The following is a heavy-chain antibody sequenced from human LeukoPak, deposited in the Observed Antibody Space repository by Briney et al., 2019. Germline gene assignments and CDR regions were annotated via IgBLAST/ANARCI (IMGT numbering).Heavy chain of an antibody. D-gene: IGHD1-1*01. CDR3: ARGDNLGY. CDR1: GFTFTKYR. Sequence: PGGSLRLSCADSGFTFTKYRMNWVSQAPGKGLECVSSISSSSTYIYYADSMKGRFTISRDNAKNSLYLQMNSLRAEDTAVYYCARGDNLGYCGQGALVTVSS. CDR2: ISSSSTYI. V-gene: IGHV3-21*01. J-gene: IGHJ4*02.